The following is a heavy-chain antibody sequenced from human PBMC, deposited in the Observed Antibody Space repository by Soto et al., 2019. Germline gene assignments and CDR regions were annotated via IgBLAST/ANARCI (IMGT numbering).Heavy chain of an antibody. CDR3: AREVGHIVVVTEEGRFDY. D-gene: IGHD2-21*02. CDR2: ISGSSDYM. V-gene: IGHV3-21*01. Sequence: EVQLVESGGGLVKPGGSLRISCTASGFTFSTYTMAWVRQTPGKGLEWVSSISGSSDYMHYSDSVKGRFTISRDNAKNSLYMQMNSLRAEDTAVYYCAREVGHIVVVTEEGRFDYWVQGSLVTVSA. J-gene: IGHJ4*02. CDR1: GFTFSTYT.